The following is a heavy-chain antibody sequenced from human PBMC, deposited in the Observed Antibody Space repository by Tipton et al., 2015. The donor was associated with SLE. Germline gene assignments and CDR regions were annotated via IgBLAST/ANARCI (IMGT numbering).Heavy chain of an antibody. Sequence: TLSLTCTVSGGSISSYYWSWIRQPPGKALEWIGYIYYSGISNYNPSLKSRLTLSVDTSKNQFFLKLRSVTAADTAVYYCARSLGTGYFDYWGQGTLVTVSS. J-gene: IGHJ4*02. D-gene: IGHD7-27*01. CDR3: ARSLGTGYFDY. CDR1: GGSISSYY. CDR2: IYYSGIS. V-gene: IGHV4-59*08.